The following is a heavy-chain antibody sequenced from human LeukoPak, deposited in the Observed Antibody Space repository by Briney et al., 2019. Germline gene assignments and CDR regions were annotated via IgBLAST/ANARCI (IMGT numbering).Heavy chain of an antibody. CDR2: INHSGST. V-gene: IGHV4-34*01. D-gene: IGHD3-3*01. J-gene: IGHJ6*04. Sequence: KTSETLSLTCAVYGGSFSGYYWSWIRQPPGKGLEWIGEINHSGSTNYNPTLKSRVTISVDTSKNQFSLKLSSVTAADTAVYYCARGRGNTILGVVSRLDVWGKGTTVTVSS. CDR1: GGSFSGYY. CDR3: ARGRGNTILGVVSRLDV.